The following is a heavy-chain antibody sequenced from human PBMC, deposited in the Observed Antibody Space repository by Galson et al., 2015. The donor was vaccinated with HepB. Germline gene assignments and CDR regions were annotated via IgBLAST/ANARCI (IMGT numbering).Heavy chain of an antibody. J-gene: IGHJ4*02. D-gene: IGHD6-25*01. CDR1: GGTRSTYS. Sequence: SVKVSCKASGGTRSTYSISWVRQAPGQGLEWMGSIVPVLRKPDTAQNFQGRITITADKSTNTVYMELTSLRSEDTAVYYCARDRDADYSDYWGQGTLVTVSS. V-gene: IGHV1-69*08. CDR3: ARDRDADYSDY. CDR2: IVPVLRKP.